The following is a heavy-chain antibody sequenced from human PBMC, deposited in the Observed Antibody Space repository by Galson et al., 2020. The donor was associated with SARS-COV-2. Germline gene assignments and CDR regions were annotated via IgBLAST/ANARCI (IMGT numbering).Heavy chain of an antibody. CDR2: FYYTGKY. D-gene: IGHD3-10*01. CDR1: GGSISSYY. CDR3: ARDQGEGFGGEWFDP. V-gene: IGHV4-59*01. J-gene: IGHJ5*02. Sequence: ASETLSLTCTVSGGSISSYYWSWIRQPPGKGLEWIGYFYYTGKYNYNPSLKNRVTISVDTSKNQLSLKLNSVTAADTAVYYCARDQGEGFGGEWFDPWGQGTLVTVSS.